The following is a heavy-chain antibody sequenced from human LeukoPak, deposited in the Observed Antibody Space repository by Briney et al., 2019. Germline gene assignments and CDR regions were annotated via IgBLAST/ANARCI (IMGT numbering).Heavy chain of an antibody. Sequence: GGSLRLSCAASGFTVSSKYMSWVRQAPGKGLEWVSVIYSGDSTHYADSVKGRFTVSRDNSKNTLYLQMNSLRAEDTAVYYCARRGDGGRSFDYWGQGSLVTVSS. J-gene: IGHJ4*02. CDR1: GFTVSSKY. CDR3: ARRGDGGRSFDY. D-gene: IGHD4-23*01. CDR2: IYSGDST. V-gene: IGHV3-53*01.